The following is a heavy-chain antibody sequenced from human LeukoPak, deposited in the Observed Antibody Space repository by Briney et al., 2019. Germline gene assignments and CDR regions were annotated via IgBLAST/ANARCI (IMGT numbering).Heavy chain of an antibody. D-gene: IGHD6-19*01. Sequence: NTSETLSLTCTVSGGSISSYYWSWIRQPPGKGLEWIGYIYYSGSTNYNPSLKSRVTISVDTSKNQFSLKLSSVTAADTAVYYCAKTVAGYWYFDLWGRGTLVTVSS. CDR1: GGSISSYY. J-gene: IGHJ2*01. CDR2: IYYSGST. CDR3: AKTVAGYWYFDL. V-gene: IGHV4-59*08.